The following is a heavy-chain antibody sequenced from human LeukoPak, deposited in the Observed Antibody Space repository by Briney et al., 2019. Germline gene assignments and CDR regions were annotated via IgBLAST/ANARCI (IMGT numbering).Heavy chain of an antibody. D-gene: IGHD2-2*01. CDR3: AKAGPAGPSGHYYYYMDV. CDR1: GFTFNVYS. Sequence: PGGSLRLSCAASGFTFNVYSMNWVRQAPGKGLEWVSFISSSLDSSMYYADSVKGRFTISRDNSKNTLYLQMNSLRAEDTAVYYCAKAGPAGPSGHYYYYMDVWGKGTTVTVSS. J-gene: IGHJ6*03. CDR2: ISSSLDSSM. V-gene: IGHV3-48*01.